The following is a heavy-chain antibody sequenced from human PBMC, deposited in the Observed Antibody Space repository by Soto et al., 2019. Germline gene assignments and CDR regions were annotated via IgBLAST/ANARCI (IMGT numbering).Heavy chain of an antibody. CDR3: AKDKAPHLIDY. Sequence: GGSLRLSCAASGVTFSNDWMHWVRQAPGKGLEWVSAISGSGGSTYYADSVKGRFTISRDNSKNTLYLQMNSLRAEDTAVYYCAKDKAPHLIDYWGQGTLVTVSS. V-gene: IGHV3-23*01. CDR1: GVTFSNDW. J-gene: IGHJ4*02. CDR2: ISGSGGST.